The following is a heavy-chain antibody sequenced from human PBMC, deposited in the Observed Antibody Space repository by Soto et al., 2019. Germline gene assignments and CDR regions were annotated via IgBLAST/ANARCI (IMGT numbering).Heavy chain of an antibody. CDR2: ISGSGGST. CDR1: GFTFSSYA. Sequence: SGGSLRLSCAASGFTFSSYAMSWVRQAPGKGLEWVSAISGSGGSTYYADSVKGRFTISRDNSKNTLYLQMNSLRAEDTAVYYCAKRDIVATIFSGPEAENDYYYYYGMDVWGQGTTVTVSS. J-gene: IGHJ6*02. CDR3: AKRDIVATIFSGPEAENDYYYYYGMDV. V-gene: IGHV3-23*01. D-gene: IGHD5-12*01.